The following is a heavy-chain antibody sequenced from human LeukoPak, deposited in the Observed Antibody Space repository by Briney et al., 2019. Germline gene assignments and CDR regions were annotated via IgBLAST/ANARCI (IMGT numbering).Heavy chain of an antibody. CDR2: IIPIFGTA. CDR3: ARGYSSSWSETDY. V-gene: IGHV1-69*13. D-gene: IGHD6-13*01. J-gene: IGHJ4*02. Sequence: SVRVSCKASGGTFSSYAISWVRQAPGQGLEWMGGIIPIFGTANYAQKFQGRVTITADESTSTAYMELSSLRSEDTAVYYCARGYSSSWSETDYWGQGTLVTVSS. CDR1: GGTFSSYA.